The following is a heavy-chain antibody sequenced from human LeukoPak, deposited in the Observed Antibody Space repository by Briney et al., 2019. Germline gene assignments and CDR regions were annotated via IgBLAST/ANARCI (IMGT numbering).Heavy chain of an antibody. CDR3: ARAALWYSSSALYYDN. J-gene: IGHJ4*02. Sequence: GGSLRLSCAASGFTFSTYAMHWVRQAPGKGLEWLAFISYDGSITDYGDAVKGRFTISRDNSESSLYLQMDSLRVEDTAIYFCARAALWYSSSALYYDNWGQGTLVTVSS. CDR1: GFTFSTYA. V-gene: IGHV3-30*04. CDR2: ISYDGSIT. D-gene: IGHD6-19*01.